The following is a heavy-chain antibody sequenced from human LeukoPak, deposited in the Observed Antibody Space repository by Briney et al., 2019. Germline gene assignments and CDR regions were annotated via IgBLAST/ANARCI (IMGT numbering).Heavy chain of an antibody. D-gene: IGHD3-3*01. Sequence: SETLSLTRTVSGGTIDDSRYYWGWIRQPPGKGLEWIGSIHSSGNTFYNPSLKSRVTISVDTSNNQFYLKLHSVTAADTAVYYCARDWREWGQGTLVTVSS. CDR1: GGTIDDSRYY. V-gene: IGHV4-39*07. CDR2: IHSSGNT. CDR3: ARDWRE. J-gene: IGHJ4*02.